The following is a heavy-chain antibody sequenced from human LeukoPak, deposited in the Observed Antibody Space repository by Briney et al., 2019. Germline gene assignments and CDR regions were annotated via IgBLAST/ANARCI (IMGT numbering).Heavy chain of an antibody. D-gene: IGHD4-17*01. J-gene: IGHJ4*02. V-gene: IGHV4-59*01. CDR2: IYYSGST. CDR3: AVFSFYGDYVDH. Sequence: SETLSLTCTVSGGSISSYYWSWIRQPPGKGLEWIGYIYYSGSTNYNPSLKSRVTISVDTSKNQFSLKLSSVTAADTAVYYCAVFSFYGDYVDHWGQGTLVTVSS. CDR1: GGSISSYY.